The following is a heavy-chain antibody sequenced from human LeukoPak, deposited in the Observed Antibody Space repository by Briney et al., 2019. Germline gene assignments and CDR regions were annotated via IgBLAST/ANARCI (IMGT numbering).Heavy chain of an antibody. D-gene: IGHD5-18*01. Sequence: GGSLRLSCVASGFIFDDYAMHWVRQVPGEGLEWVSLIHGDGRGTYYADSVKGRFTVSRDNGKNCLYLQMNSLRSEDTALYFCAKDSSVDTVRDTNYFYYGMDVWGHGTTVTVSS. CDR2: IHGDGRGT. CDR3: AKDSSVDTVRDTNYFYYGMDV. V-gene: IGHV3-43*02. J-gene: IGHJ6*02. CDR1: GFIFDDYA.